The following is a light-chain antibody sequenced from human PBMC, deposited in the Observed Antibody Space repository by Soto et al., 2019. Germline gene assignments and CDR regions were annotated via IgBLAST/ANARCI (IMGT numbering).Light chain of an antibody. V-gene: IGLV2-14*01. J-gene: IGLJ2*01. CDR2: DVT. Sequence: QSALTQPASVSGSPGQSLTISCTGTSSDVGGYNYVSWYQQHPGKAPKLMIYDVTNRPSGVSNRFSGSKSGNTASLTISGLQAEDEADYYCSSYTRSSTLDVLFGGGTKVTV. CDR3: SSYTRSSTLDVL. CDR1: SSDVGGYNY.